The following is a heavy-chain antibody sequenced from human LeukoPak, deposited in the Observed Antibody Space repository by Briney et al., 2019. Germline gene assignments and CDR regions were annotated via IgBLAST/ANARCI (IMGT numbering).Heavy chain of an antibody. D-gene: IGHD2-8*01. V-gene: IGHV4-39*07. CDR3: ARGYTNGVNQEVWLDP. Sequence: PSETLSLTCTVSGGSISSRSSYWGWIRQPPGKGLEWIGNIYNSGDTYYNPSLKRRVTMSVDTSKNQLSLKLISVTAAYTAMYYCARGYTNGVNQEVWLDPWGQGTLVTVSS. CDR1: GGSISSRSSY. J-gene: IGHJ5*02. CDR2: IYNSGDT.